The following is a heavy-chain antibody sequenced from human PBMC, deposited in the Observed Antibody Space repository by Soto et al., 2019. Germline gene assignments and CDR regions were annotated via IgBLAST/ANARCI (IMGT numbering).Heavy chain of an antibody. CDR2: ISTSSGHT. CDR3: AREGGALHIVSRARVGFDH. V-gene: IGHV1-18*01. CDR1: GYRFSSYT. Sequence: EASVKVSCKASGYRFSSYTISWVRRVPGRGLEWMGWISTSSGHTKYVHNLQGRVTMTTDTSTTTIYMELRSLTSDDTAEDFWAREGGALHIVSRARVGFDHRGQGTLVTVSS. D-gene: IGHD5-12*01. J-gene: IGHJ4*02.